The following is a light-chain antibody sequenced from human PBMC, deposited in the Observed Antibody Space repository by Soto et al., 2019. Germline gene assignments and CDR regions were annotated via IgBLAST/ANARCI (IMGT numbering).Light chain of an antibody. CDR1: QRMSAW. CDR3: QQYDTYPWT. CDR2: DAS. V-gene: IGKV1-5*01. Sequence: DIQMTQSPTTLSASVGDRVIITCRASQRMSAWLAWYQQKPGKAPKLLIYDASSLENGVPSRFSGSGSGTEFALTISSLQPDDFATYYCQQYDTYPWTFGQGTKVDIK. J-gene: IGKJ1*01.